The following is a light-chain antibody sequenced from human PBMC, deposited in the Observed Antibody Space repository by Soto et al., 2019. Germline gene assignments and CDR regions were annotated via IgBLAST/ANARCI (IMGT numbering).Light chain of an antibody. V-gene: IGKV3-11*01. Sequence: EIVLTQSPATLYLFSGGISTRSCRASQSVSSYLAWYQQKPGQAPRLLIYDASNRATGIPARFSGSGSGTDFTLTSSSLEPEDFAVYYCQQRSNWPRTFGQGTKVDIK. CDR3: QQRSNWPRT. CDR1: QSVSSY. CDR2: DAS. J-gene: IGKJ1*01.